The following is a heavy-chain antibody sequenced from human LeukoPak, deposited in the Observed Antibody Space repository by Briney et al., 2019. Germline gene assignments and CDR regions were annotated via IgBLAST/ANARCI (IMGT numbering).Heavy chain of an antibody. CDR1: GGSISGYY. CDR2: IYYNGIS. Sequence: SETLSLTCTVSGGSISGYYWSWIRQPPGKGLEWIAYIYYNGISNYNPSLKSRVIISVDSSKNQFSLKLTSVTAADTAVYYCARFSEYSSGWYGPTLGGYFDYWGQGTLVTVSS. J-gene: IGHJ4*02. D-gene: IGHD6-19*01. CDR3: ARFSEYSSGWYGPTLGGYFDY. V-gene: IGHV4-59*01.